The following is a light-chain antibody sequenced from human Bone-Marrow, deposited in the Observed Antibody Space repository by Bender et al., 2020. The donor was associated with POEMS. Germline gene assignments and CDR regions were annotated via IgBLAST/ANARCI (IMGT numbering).Light chain of an antibody. V-gene: IGLV1-44*01. CDR2: PSH. CDR1: SSNIGLHA. Sequence: QSVLTQPPSASGTPGQRVTISCSGGSSNIGLHAVNCYQPLPGTAPKHLIYPSHRRPSEVPDRFSGSRSGTSASLAISGPQSEDEADYYCAVWDDSLNGWVFGGGTKLTVL. CDR3: AVWDDSLNGWV. J-gene: IGLJ3*02.